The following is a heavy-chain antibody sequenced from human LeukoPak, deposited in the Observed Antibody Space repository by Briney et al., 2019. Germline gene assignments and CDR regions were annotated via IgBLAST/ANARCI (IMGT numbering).Heavy chain of an antibody. V-gene: IGHV3-23*01. Sequence: GGSLRLSCAASGFTFSSYTMSWVRQAPGKGLEWVSTITGSGGSTYYADSVKGRFTISRDNSKNTLYLQMNTLRAEDTAVYYCAKVAWNSYGNFDYWGQGTLVTVSS. CDR2: ITGSGGST. CDR1: GFTFSSYT. D-gene: IGHD5-18*01. CDR3: AKVAWNSYGNFDY. J-gene: IGHJ4*02.